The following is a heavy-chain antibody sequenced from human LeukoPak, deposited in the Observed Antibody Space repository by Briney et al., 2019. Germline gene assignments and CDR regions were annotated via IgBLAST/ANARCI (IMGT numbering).Heavy chain of an antibody. Sequence: SQTLSLTCTVSGGSISSGGYYWSWIRQHPGKGLEWIGYIYYSGSTNYNPSLKSRVTISVDTSKNQFSLKLSSVTAADTAVYYCARGTSAIYGMDVWGQGTTVTVSS. CDR1: GGSISSGGYY. V-gene: IGHV4-31*03. D-gene: IGHD1-14*01. J-gene: IGHJ6*02. CDR3: ARGTSAIYGMDV. CDR2: IYYSGST.